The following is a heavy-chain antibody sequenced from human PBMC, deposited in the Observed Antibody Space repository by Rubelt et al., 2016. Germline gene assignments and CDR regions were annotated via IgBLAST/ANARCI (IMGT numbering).Heavy chain of an antibody. CDR2: IDYTGST. Sequence: QVQLQESGPGLVEPSETLSLTCTVSGGSISTYYWSWIRQPPGKGLEWTGYIDYTGSTNYNPSLKSRVTIIIDTSKNQFSLKLSPATAADTAVYDCARGAAPRPGDWGQGTLVTVSS. J-gene: IGHJ4*02. CDR3: ARGAAPRPGD. D-gene: IGHD6-13*01. V-gene: IGHV4-59*01. CDR1: GGSISTYY.